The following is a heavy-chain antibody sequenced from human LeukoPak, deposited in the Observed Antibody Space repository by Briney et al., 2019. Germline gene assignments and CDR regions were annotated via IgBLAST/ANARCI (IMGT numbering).Heavy chain of an antibody. CDR2: INEDGSAQ. CDR3: ASDSFSISSQSSVNFGY. Sequence: GGSLRLSCASSEFTFTNFWMSWVRQAPGKGLEWVANINEDGSAQYYVDSVKGRFTISRDNAKKSLYLQMDSLRVDDTALYYCASDSFSISSQSSVNFGYWGQGTLVTVSS. J-gene: IGHJ4*02. CDR1: EFTFTNFW. D-gene: IGHD6-6*01. V-gene: IGHV3-7*01.